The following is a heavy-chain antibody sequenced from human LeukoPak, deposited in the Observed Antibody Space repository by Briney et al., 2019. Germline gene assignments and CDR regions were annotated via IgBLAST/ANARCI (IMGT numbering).Heavy chain of an antibody. V-gene: IGHV3-30-3*01. CDR3: ARDGEQWLPHHTLDY. J-gene: IGHJ4*02. D-gene: IGHD6-19*01. Sequence: GSLRLSCAASGFTFSSYAMHWVRQAPGKGLEWVAVISYDGSNKYYADTVKGRFTISRDNSKNTLYLQMNSLRAEDTAVYYCARDGEQWLPHHTLDYWGQGTLVTVSS. CDR2: ISYDGSNK. CDR1: GFTFSSYA.